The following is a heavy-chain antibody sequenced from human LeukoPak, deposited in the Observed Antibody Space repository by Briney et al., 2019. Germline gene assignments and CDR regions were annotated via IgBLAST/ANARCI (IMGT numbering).Heavy chain of an antibody. CDR3: ARVRGYSSGYEYYFDY. Sequence: ASVKVSCKASGYTFTMYYIHWVRQAPGQGLEWMGMINPSDGATTYAQRFQGRVTMTRDMSTTTVYMDLRSLRSEDTAVYYCARVRGYSSGYEYYFDYWGQGTLVTVSS. D-gene: IGHD3-22*01. CDR2: INPSDGAT. CDR1: GYTFTMYY. V-gene: IGHV1-46*01. J-gene: IGHJ4*02.